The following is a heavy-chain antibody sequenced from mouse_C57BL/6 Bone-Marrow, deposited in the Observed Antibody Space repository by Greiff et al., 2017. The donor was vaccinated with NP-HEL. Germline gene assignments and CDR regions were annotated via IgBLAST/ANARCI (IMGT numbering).Heavy chain of an antibody. J-gene: IGHJ3*01. CDR1: GYTFTSYW. CDR2: IDPSDSYT. Sequence: QVQLQQPGAELVRPGTSVKLSCKASGYTFTSYWMHWVKQRPGQGLEWIGVIDPSDSYTNYNQKFKGKATLTVDTSSSTAYMQLSSLTSEDSAVYYCARDYDSRAYWGQGTPVTVSA. D-gene: IGHD2-4*01. V-gene: IGHV1-59*01. CDR3: ARDYDSRAY.